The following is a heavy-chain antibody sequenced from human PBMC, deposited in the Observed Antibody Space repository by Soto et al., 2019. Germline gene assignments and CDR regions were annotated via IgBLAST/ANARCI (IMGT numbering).Heavy chain of an antibody. Sequence: EVQLLESGGGLVQPGGSLRLSCAASGFPFSTYEMSWVRQAPGKGLEWVSVIRPSGDNTYYADSVKGRFTISRDNSKNPLYLQMNSLRAEDTALYYCVKGGWLDYWGQGTVVTVSS. J-gene: IGHJ4*02. CDR3: VKGGWLDY. CDR2: IRPSGDNT. D-gene: IGHD2-15*01. CDR1: GFPFSTYE. V-gene: IGHV3-23*01.